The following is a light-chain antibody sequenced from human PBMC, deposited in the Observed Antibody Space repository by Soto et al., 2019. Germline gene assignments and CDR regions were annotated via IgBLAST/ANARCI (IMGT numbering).Light chain of an antibody. Sequence: DIQMTQSPSSLSASVGDRVTITCRASQSISSWLAWYQQKPGKAPKLLIYDASSLESGVPSRFSGSGSGTDFTLTISRLQREDFATYYCQQSYSSLWTFGQGTKVDIK. V-gene: IGKV1-5*01. CDR2: DAS. CDR1: QSISSW. CDR3: QQSYSSLWT. J-gene: IGKJ1*01.